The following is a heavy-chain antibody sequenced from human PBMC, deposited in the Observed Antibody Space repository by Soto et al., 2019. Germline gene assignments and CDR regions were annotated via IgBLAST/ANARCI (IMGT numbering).Heavy chain of an antibody. CDR1: GYTFSNYG. V-gene: IGHV1-18*01. Sequence: ASVKVSCKASGYTFSNYGISRVRQAPGQGLEWMGWISGYNGNTNYAQKLQGRVTMTTDTSTSTAYMELRSLRSDDTAVYYCARGYQLLPVYKYYGMDVWGQGTTVTVSS. J-gene: IGHJ6*02. CDR3: ARGYQLLPVYKYYGMDV. D-gene: IGHD2-2*01. CDR2: ISGYNGNT.